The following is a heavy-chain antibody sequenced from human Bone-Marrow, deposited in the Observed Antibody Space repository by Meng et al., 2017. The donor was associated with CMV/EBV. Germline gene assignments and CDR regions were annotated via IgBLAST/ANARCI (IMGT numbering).Heavy chain of an antibody. CDR2: ISGSGGST. CDR3: AKKLVSSSGYYYPSY. V-gene: IGHV3-23*01. J-gene: IGHJ4*02. D-gene: IGHD3-22*01. CDR1: GFTFSSYA. Sequence: GSLKISCAASGFTFSSYAMSWVRQAPGKGLEWVSAISGSGGSTYYADSVKGRFTISRDNSKNTLYLQMNSLRAEDTAVYYCAKKLVSSSGYYYPSYWGQGTLVTVSS.